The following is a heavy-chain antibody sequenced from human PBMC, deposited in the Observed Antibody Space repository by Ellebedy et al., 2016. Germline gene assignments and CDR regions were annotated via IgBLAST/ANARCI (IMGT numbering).Heavy chain of an antibody. CDR2: INHSGST. CDR1: GGSFSGYY. CDR3: ARGRRGGELDY. Sequence: SETLSLXXAVYGGSFSGYYWSWIRQPPGKGLEWIGEINHSGSTNYNPSLKSRVTISVDTSKNQFSLKLSSVTAADTAVYYCARGRRGGELDYWGQGTLVTVSS. D-gene: IGHD1-26*01. V-gene: IGHV4-34*01. J-gene: IGHJ4*02.